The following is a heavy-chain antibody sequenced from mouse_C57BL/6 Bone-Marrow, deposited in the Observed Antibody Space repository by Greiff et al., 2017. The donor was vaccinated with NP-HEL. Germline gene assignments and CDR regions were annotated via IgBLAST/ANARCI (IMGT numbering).Heavy chain of an antibody. CDR1: GFTFSDFY. CDR3: ARDAREWYCDV. J-gene: IGHJ1*03. CDR2: SRNKANDYTT. V-gene: IGHV7-1*01. Sequence: EVKLMESGGGLVQSGRSLRLSCATSGFTFSDFYMEWVRQAPGKGLEWIAASRNKANDYTTEYSASVKGRFIVSRDTSQSIRYLQMNGLRAEDTAVYYCARDAREWYCDVWGTGTTVTVSS.